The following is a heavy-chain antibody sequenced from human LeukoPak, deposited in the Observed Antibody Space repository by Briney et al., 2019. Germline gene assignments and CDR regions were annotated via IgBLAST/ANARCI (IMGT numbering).Heavy chain of an antibody. Sequence: GGSLRLSCAASGFTFSTYSMNWVRQAPGKGLEWVSYISSSGSTIYYADSVKGRFTISRDNAKNSLYLQMSSLRAEDTAVYYCAELGITMIGGVWGKGTTVTISS. CDR2: ISSSGSTI. J-gene: IGHJ6*04. D-gene: IGHD3-10*02. CDR1: GFTFSTYS. V-gene: IGHV3-48*04. CDR3: AELGITMIGGV.